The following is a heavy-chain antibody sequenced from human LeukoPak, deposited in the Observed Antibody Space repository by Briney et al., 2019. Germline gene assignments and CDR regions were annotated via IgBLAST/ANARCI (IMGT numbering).Heavy chain of an antibody. Sequence: SETLSLTCTVSGYSISSGHYGAWIRQSPEKGLEWIAIMVHSGSTYYNPSLKSRVTTSAHTSKNEFSLKLSSVTAADTAVYYCARAGTNLGDYDYWGQGTLVTVSS. J-gene: IGHJ4*02. V-gene: IGHV4-38-2*02. D-gene: IGHD4-17*01. CDR2: MVHSGST. CDR1: GYSISSGHY. CDR3: ARAGTNLGDYDY.